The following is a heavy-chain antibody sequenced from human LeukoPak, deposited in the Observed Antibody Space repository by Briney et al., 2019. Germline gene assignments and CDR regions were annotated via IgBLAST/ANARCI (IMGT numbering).Heavy chain of an antibody. CDR3: ARDWEGSSWYEAFDY. CDR2: TYYSGST. J-gene: IGHJ4*02. Sequence: PSETLSLTCTVSGGSISSSSYYWGWIRQPPGKGLEWIGSTYYSGSTYYNPSLKSRVTISVDTSKNQFSLKLSSVTAADTAVYYCARDWEGSSWYEAFDYWGQGTPVTVSS. V-gene: IGHV4-39*07. CDR1: GGSISSSSYY. D-gene: IGHD6-13*01.